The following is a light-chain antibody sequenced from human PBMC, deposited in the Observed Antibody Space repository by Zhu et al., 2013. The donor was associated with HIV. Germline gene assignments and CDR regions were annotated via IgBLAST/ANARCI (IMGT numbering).Light chain of an antibody. CDR1: QSVSSSY. V-gene: IGKV3-20*01. CDR2: GAS. J-gene: IGKJ2*02. Sequence: EILLTQSPGTLSLSPGERATLSCRASQSVSSSYLAWYQQKPGQAPRLLIYGASSRATGIPDRFSGSGSGTDFTLTISRVEPEDFAVYYCQQYGSSPGCTFGQGTKLEIK. CDR3: QQYGSSPGCT.